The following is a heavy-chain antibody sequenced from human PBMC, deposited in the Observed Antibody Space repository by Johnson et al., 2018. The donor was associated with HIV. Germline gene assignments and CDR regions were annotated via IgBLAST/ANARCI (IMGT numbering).Heavy chain of an antibody. V-gene: IGHV3-9*01. CDR2: ISWNSGSI. CDR3: ARDRRYYGSGSYGGAFDI. Sequence: VQLVESGGGLVQPGGSLRLSCAASGFTFDDYAMHWVRQAPGKGLEWVSGISWNSGSIGYADSVKGRLTISRDNAKNSLYLQMNSLRAEDTALYYCARDRRYYGSGSYGGAFDIWGQGTMVTVSS. CDR1: GFTFDDYA. D-gene: IGHD3-10*01. J-gene: IGHJ3*02.